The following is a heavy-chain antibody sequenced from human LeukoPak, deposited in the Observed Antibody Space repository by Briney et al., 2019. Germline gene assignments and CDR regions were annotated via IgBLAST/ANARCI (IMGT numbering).Heavy chain of an antibody. J-gene: IGHJ6*02. D-gene: IGHD2-21*01. Sequence: PSETLSLTCTVSGGSISSYYWSWIRQPPGKGLEWIGYIYYSGSTNYNPSLKSRVTISVDTSKNQFSLKLSSVTAADTAVYYCARITFVVEGYGMDVWGQGTTVTVSS. V-gene: IGHV4-59*08. CDR2: IYYSGST. CDR3: ARITFVVEGYGMDV. CDR1: GGSISSYY.